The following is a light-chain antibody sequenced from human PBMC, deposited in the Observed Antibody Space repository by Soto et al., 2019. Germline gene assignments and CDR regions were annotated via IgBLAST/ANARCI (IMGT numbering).Light chain of an antibody. Sequence: QSVLTQPASLSATPGEKVTISCSGRGSNIGRNYVSWYRQFPGTAPQLLIYDVNKQHSGVPDRLSGSRYGTSASLAIAGLQPGDEADYYCGTWDESLGAGVFGGGTKLTVL. J-gene: IGLJ2*01. V-gene: IGLV1-51*01. CDR1: GSNIGRNY. CDR3: GTWDESLGAGV. CDR2: DVN.